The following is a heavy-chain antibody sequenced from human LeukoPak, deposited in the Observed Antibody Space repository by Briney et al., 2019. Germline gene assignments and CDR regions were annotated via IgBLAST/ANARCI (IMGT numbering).Heavy chain of an antibody. CDR3: AKDSPGIAAQGDYFDY. CDR2: ISSSSSTT. D-gene: IGHD6-6*01. Sequence: GGSLRLSCAASGFTFSSYNMNWVRQAPGKGLEWVSYISSSSSTTYYADSVKGRFTISRDNAKNSLYLQMNSLRAEDTAVYYCAKDSPGIAAQGDYFDYWGQGTLVTVSS. V-gene: IGHV3-48*01. CDR1: GFTFSSYN. J-gene: IGHJ4*02.